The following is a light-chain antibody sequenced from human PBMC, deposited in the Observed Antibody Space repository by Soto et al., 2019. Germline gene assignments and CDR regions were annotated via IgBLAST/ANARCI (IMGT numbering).Light chain of an antibody. J-gene: IGLJ2*01. Sequence: QSALTQPASVSGSPGQSITISCTGTSGDVGGYNYVSWNQQHPGKAPNLIIYDVSNRPSGVSNRFSGSKSGNTASLTISGLQAEDEADYYSSSHTSSSTRLVFGGGTQLTVL. CDR2: DVS. CDR1: SGDVGGYNY. V-gene: IGLV2-14*01. CDR3: SSHTSSSTRLV.